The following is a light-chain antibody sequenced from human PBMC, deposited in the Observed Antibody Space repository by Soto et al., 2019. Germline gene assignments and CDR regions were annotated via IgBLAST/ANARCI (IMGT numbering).Light chain of an antibody. CDR1: QSISSW. V-gene: IGKV1-5*01. CDR3: QQYNNWPRT. Sequence: DIQMTQSPSPLSASVGDRVTITCRASQSISSWLAWYQQKPGKAPKLLIYDASSLESGVPQRFSGSGSGTEFTLTISSLQSEDFAVYYCQQYNNWPRTLGQGTKVDIK. J-gene: IGKJ1*01. CDR2: DAS.